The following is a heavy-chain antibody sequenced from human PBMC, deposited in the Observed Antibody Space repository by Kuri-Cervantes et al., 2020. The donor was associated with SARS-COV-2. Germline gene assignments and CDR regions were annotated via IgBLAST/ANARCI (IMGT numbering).Heavy chain of an antibody. D-gene: IGHD4/OR15-4a*01. Sequence: ESLKISCTVSGGSISSSSYYWGWIRQPPGKGLEWIGYIYYSGSTNYNPSLKSRVTISVDTSKNQFPLKLSSVTAADTAVYYCARDPNANHNNWFDPWGQGTLVTVSS. J-gene: IGHJ5*02. CDR1: GGSISSSSYY. V-gene: IGHV4-61*01. CDR3: ARDPNANHNNWFDP. CDR2: IYYSGST.